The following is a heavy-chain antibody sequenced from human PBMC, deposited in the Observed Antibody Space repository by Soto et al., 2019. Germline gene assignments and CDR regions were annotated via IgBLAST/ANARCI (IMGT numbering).Heavy chain of an antibody. CDR2: INYDGYS. D-gene: IGHD3-10*01. J-gene: IGHJ6*02. V-gene: IGHV4-59*08. CDR3: AGHGFGPLHGLVDV. Sequence: QVQLQESGPGLVKPSETLSLTCTVSGGSITNYYCSWFRQPPGKGLEWIGYINYDGYSAYNLPHRRRVTLSMAASKTQFSLMLESVTATDTAVYYCAGHGFGPLHGLVDVWGPGTTVIVSS. CDR1: GGSITNYY.